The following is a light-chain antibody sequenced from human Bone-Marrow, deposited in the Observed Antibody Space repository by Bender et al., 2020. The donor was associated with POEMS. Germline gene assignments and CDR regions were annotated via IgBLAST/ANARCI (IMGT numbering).Light chain of an antibody. V-gene: IGLV3-21*02. CDR1: IIGTKT. CDR2: DDS. J-gene: IGLJ1*01. Sequence: SYVLTQPPSVSVAPGQTARITCGGNIIGTKTVHWYQQKPGQAPVLVLYDDSVRPSGIPERFSGSNSGSTASLTISGTQAMDEADYYCQAWVSTTGLYVFGPGTRVTVL. CDR3: QAWVSTTGLYV.